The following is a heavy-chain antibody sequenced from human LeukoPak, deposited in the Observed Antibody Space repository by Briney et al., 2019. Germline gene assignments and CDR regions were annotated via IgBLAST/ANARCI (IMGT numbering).Heavy chain of an antibody. D-gene: IGHD5-24*01. CDR3: VRKRDCYNSQYFWR. J-gene: IGHJ2*01. CDR1: DSSITPTRYD. V-gene: IGHV4-39*01. CDR2: IFYSGST. Sequence: PSETLSPTCSVPDSSITPTRYDWCWIRQPPGKGLEWIGSIFYSGSTYYNPSLKSRVTISVDTSKNQFSLKLSSVTAADSAVYSWVRKRDCYNSQYFWRWGRGTLVTVSS.